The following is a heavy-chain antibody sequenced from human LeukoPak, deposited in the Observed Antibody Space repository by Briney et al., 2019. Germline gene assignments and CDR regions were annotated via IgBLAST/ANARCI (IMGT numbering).Heavy chain of an antibody. Sequence: GGSLRLSCAASGFTFSHHGIHWVRQAPGKGLEWVAFILYDGSNKYYVDSVKGRFTISRDNSKNALSLQMNSLRPEDTAMYYCARAVVKGTGYYMDFWGQGILVTVSS. J-gene: IGHJ4*02. CDR2: ILYDGSNK. CDR3: ARAVVKGTGYYMDF. CDR1: GFTFSHHG. D-gene: IGHD3-22*01. V-gene: IGHV3-30*02.